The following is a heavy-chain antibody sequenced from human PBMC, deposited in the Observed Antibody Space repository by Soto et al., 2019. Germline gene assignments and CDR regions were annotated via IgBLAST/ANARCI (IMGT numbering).Heavy chain of an antibody. D-gene: IGHD2-15*01. CDR3: ARLGYCSGGSCYPPEYYYYYMDV. CDR1: GGSISSYY. J-gene: IGHJ6*03. V-gene: IGHV4-59*08. Sequence: PSETLSLTCTVSGGSISSYYWSWIRQPPGKGLEWIGYIYYSGSTNYNPSLKSRVTISVDTSKNQFSLKLSSVTAADTAVYYCARLGYCSGGSCYPPEYYYYYMDVWGKGTTVTVSS. CDR2: IYYSGST.